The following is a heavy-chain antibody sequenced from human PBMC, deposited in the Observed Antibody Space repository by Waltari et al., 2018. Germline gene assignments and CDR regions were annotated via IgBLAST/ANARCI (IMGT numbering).Heavy chain of an antibody. V-gene: IGHV4-4*09. CDR3: ARVAGYDFWSGYFPD. D-gene: IGHD3-3*01. CDR2: IYTSGST. CDR1: GGSISSYY. J-gene: IGHJ4*02. Sequence: QVQLQESGPGLVKPSETLSLTCTVSGGSISSYYWSWIRQPPGKGLEWIGYIYTSGSTNSNPSLKSRVTISVDTSKNQFSLKLSSVTAADTAVYYCARVAGYDFWSGYFPDWGQGTLVTVSS.